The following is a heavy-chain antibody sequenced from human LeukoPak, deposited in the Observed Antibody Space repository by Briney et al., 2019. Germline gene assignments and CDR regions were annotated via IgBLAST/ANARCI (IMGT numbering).Heavy chain of an antibody. V-gene: IGHV4-38-2*02. Sequence: SETLSLTCSVSGYSITNGYYWAWIRQTPGKGLEWIGSIDYSGSTYYNPSLKSRVTISVDTSKNQFSLKVSSVTAADTAVYYCARNPHVVVVVAKIYWFDPWGQGTLVTVSS. CDR3: ARNPHVVVVVAKIYWFDP. CDR2: IDYSGST. CDR1: GYSITNGYY. D-gene: IGHD2-21*01. J-gene: IGHJ5*02.